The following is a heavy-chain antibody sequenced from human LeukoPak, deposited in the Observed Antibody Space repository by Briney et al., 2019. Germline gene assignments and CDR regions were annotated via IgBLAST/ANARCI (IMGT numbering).Heavy chain of an antibody. CDR1: GGSISSDC. Sequence: SETLSLTCTVSGGSISSDCWSWIRQPPGKGLEWIGYIYYSGSTNYNPSLKSRVTISVDTSKNQFSLKLSSVTAADTAVYYCARDRGYCSGGSCYRWFDPWGRGNMVTVSS. J-gene: IGHJ5*02. D-gene: IGHD2-15*01. CDR2: IYYSGST. CDR3: ARDRGYCSGGSCYRWFDP. V-gene: IGHV4-59*01.